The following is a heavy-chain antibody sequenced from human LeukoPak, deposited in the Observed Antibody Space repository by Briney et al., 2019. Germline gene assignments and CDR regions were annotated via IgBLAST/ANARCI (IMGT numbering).Heavy chain of an antibody. Sequence: SETLSLTCSVSGGSISSHCWGWVRRPPGKGLEWIAFIYYSGSTKYSPSLKSRVTISVDTSKNQFSLKLSSVTAADTAVYYCARASSWCSSTSCAYNWFDPWGQGTLVTVSS. J-gene: IGHJ5*02. CDR3: ARASSWCSSTSCAYNWFDP. CDR2: IYYSGST. D-gene: IGHD2-2*01. CDR1: GGSISSHC. V-gene: IGHV4-59*11.